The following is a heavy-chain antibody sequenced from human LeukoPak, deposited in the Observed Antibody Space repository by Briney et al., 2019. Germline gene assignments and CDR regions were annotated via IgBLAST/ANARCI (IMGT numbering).Heavy chain of an antibody. D-gene: IGHD2-2*02. CDR3: ARDCSSTSCYMWYYYYGMDV. CDR2: ISSSSSYI. V-gene: IGHV3-21*01. Sequence: GGSLRLSCAVSGFSFSSYAMSWVRQAPGKGLEWVSSISSSSSYIYYADSVKGRFTISRDNAKNSLYLQMNSLRAEDTAVYYCARDCSSTSCYMWYYYYGMDVWGQGTTVTVSS. J-gene: IGHJ6*02. CDR1: GFSFSSYA.